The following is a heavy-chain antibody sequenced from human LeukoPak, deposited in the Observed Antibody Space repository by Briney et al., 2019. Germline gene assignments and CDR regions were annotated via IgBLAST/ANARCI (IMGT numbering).Heavy chain of an antibody. J-gene: IGHJ3*02. V-gene: IGHV3-23*01. CDR3: ATAKGGYSYADAFDI. D-gene: IGHD5-18*01. Sequence: GGSLRLSCAASGFTFSSYSMNWVRQAPGKGLEWVSAISGSGGSTYYADSVKGRFTISRDNSKNTLYLQMNSLRAEDTAVYYCATAKGGYSYADAFDIWGQGTMVTVSS. CDR2: ISGSGGST. CDR1: GFTFSSYS.